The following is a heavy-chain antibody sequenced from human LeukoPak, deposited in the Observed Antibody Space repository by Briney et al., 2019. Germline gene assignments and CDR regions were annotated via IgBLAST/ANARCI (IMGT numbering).Heavy chain of an antibody. J-gene: IGHJ4*02. Sequence: GGSLRLSCAASGFTFSSYAMSWVRQAPGKGLEWVSAISGSGGSTYYADSVKGRFTISRDNSKNTLYLQMNSLRAEDTAVYYCANLDSSGYYLSGYFDYWGQGTQVTVSS. CDR2: ISGSGGST. V-gene: IGHV3-23*01. D-gene: IGHD3-22*01. CDR3: ANLDSSGYYLSGYFDY. CDR1: GFTFSSYA.